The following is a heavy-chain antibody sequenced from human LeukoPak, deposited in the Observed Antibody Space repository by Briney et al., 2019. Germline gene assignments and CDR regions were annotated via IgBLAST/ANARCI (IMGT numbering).Heavy chain of an antibody. J-gene: IGHJ4*02. V-gene: IGHV3-74*01. Sequence: GGSLRLSCAASGFSISDYWMHWVRQAPGKGPIWVSRIKSDGSHTAYADSVKGRFTISRDNAKNTLSLQMNNLRDEDTAVYYCARAAGGNRLDYWGQGTLVTVSS. CDR2: IKSDGSHT. CDR1: GFSISDYW. D-gene: IGHD4-23*01. CDR3: ARAAGGNRLDY.